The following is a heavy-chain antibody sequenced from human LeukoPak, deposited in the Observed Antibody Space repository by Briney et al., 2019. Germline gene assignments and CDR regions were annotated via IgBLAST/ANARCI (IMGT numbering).Heavy chain of an antibody. V-gene: IGHV3-7*04. CDR3: ARGALLWPMDY. CDR1: GFTFSNYW. J-gene: IGHJ4*02. CDR2: INKDGSEK. D-gene: IGHD3-10*01. Sequence: QPGGSLRLSCAASGFTFSNYWMSWVRQAPGKGLEWVAHINKDGSEKYYVDSVKGRLTISRDSAKNSLYLQMNSLRAEDTAVYYCARGALLWPMDYWGQGTLVTVSS.